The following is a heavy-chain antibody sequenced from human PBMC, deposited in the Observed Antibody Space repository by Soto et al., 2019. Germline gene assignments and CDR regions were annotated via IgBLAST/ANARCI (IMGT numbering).Heavy chain of an antibody. D-gene: IGHD3-3*01. CDR1: GYTFTSYG. J-gene: IGHJ6*02. V-gene: IGHV1-18*01. CDR3: ARVTALRFLEWLPQGSGYYYGMDV. Sequence: QVQLVQSGAEVKKPGASVKVSCKASGYTFTSYGISWVRQAPGQGLEWMGWISAYNGNTNYAQKLQGRVTMTTDTSTSTAYMELRSLRSDDTAVYYCARVTALRFLEWLPQGSGYYYGMDVWGQGTTVTVSS. CDR2: ISAYNGNT.